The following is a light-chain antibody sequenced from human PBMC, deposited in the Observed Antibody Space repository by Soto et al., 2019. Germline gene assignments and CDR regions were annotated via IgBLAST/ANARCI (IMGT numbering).Light chain of an antibody. V-gene: IGKV3-15*01. CDR3: QQYNNWLT. Sequence: EIVMKQSPATLSVSTGERATLSCRASQSVSSNLAWYQQKPGQAPRLLIYGASTRATGIPARFSGSGSGTEFTLTISSLQSEDFAVYYCQQYNNWLTFGGGTNVDIK. CDR1: QSVSSN. J-gene: IGKJ4*01. CDR2: GAS.